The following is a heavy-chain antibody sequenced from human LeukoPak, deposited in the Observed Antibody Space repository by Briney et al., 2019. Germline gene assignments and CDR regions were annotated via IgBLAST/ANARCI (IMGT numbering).Heavy chain of an antibody. J-gene: IGHJ4*02. CDR3: AREFGTVTKLIDY. D-gene: IGHD4-17*01. Sequence: ASVKVSCKASGYTLTDYYIHWVRQAPGQGLEWMGWITPSSGGTIYAQKFQGRVTMTRDMSISTAYMELSRLRSDDTAVYYCAREFGTVTKLIDYWGQGTLVTVSS. V-gene: IGHV1-2*02. CDR2: ITPSSGGT. CDR1: GYTLTDYY.